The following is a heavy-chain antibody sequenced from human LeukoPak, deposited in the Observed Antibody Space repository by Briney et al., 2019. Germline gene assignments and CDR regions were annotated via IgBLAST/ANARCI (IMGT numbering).Heavy chain of an antibody. J-gene: IGHJ3*01. CDR1: GGTFSSYT. CDR2: IIPILGIA. V-gene: IGHV1-69*02. Sequence: SVKVSCKASGGTFSSYTISWVRQAPGQGLEGMGRIIPILGIANYAQKFQGRVTITADKSPSPAYMELSSLRARNAAGCYCPSRVSGYSYAFDLWGQGTMVTVSS. CDR3: PSRVSGYSYAFDL. D-gene: IGHD3-22*01.